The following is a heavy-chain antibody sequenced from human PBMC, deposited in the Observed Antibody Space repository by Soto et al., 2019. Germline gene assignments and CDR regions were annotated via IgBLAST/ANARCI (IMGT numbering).Heavy chain of an antibody. CDR1: GGSISTSGNY. J-gene: IGHJ5*02. Sequence: QLHLQESGPGRVKPSETLSLMCIVSGGSISTSGNYWGWVRQAPEKGLEWIGSIYYGGTTNYNPSLKRRVTISVDTSKNQFSLKLTSVTAADTAVYYCARLPLVRGLPAWGQGTLVTVSS. D-gene: IGHD3-10*01. CDR2: IYYGGTT. CDR3: ARLPLVRGLPA. V-gene: IGHV4-39*01.